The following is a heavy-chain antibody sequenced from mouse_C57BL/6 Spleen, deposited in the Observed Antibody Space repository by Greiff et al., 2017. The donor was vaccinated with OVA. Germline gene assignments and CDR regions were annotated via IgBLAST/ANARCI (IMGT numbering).Heavy chain of an antibody. V-gene: IGHV5-4*03. CDR1: GFTFSSYA. D-gene: IGHD2-12*01. CDR3: ARALYFYDKKTWAY. Sequence: EVKLVESGGGLVKPGGSLTLSCAASGFTFSSYAMSWVRQTPEKRLEWVATISDGGSYTYYHDNVKGRFTISRDNAKNNLYLQMSHLKSEDTAMYYFARALYFYDKKTWAYWGQGTLVTVSA. CDR2: ISDGGSYT. J-gene: IGHJ3*01.